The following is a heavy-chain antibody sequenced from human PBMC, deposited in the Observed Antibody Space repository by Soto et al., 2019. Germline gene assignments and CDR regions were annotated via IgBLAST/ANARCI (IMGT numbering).Heavy chain of an antibody. CDR3: LNAHVPRRPYAFWSGYYLSTTWENWLDP. CDR2: ISINGGST. Sequence: GGSLRLSCSASGFPFSIYAMHLVRQAPGKGLEYVSAISINGGSTYYADSVKGRFTISRDNSKNTLYLQMSSLRAEDTAVYYCLNAHVPRRPYAFWSGYYLSTTWENWLDPWDQGPRITVS. D-gene: IGHD3-3*01. J-gene: IGHJ5*02. V-gene: IGHV3-64D*06. CDR1: GFPFSIYA.